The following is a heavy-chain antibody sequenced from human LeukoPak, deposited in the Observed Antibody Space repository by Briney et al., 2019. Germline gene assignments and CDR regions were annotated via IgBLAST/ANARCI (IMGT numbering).Heavy chain of an antibody. J-gene: IGHJ4*02. CDR2: IIGNGDST. Sequence: PGGSLRLSCVASGFTLSNYVIAWVRQAPGKGLEYVSSIIGNGDSTYYADSVKGRFTISRDNSKNTLYLQMNSLRAEDTAIYYCAKGSKGTYDYWGQGTLVTVSS. CDR1: GFTLSNYV. CDR3: AKGSKGTYDY. V-gene: IGHV3-23*01.